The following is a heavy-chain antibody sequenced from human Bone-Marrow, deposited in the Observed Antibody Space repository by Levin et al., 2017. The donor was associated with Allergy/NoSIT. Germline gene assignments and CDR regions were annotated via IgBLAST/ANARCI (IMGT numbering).Heavy chain of an antibody. J-gene: IGHJ4*02. D-gene: IGHD2-2*01. V-gene: IGHV4-31*03. CDR2: IYYSGTT. CDR3: ARGHYQLLCVDD. CDR1: GGSISSGGYY. Sequence: SETLSLTCTVSGGSISSGGYYWSWIRQHPGKGLEWVGHIYYSGTTYYNPSLKSRVIISVDTSKNQFSLKLSSVTAADTAVYYCARGHYQLLCVDDWGQGTLVTVSS.